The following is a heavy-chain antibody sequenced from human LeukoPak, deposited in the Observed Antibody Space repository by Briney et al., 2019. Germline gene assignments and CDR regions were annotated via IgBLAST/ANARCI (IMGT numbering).Heavy chain of an antibody. CDR3: TAATGWSSSMM. CDR1: GYTLTELS. CDR2: FDFEEGKI. Sequence: GASVKVSCKVSGYTLTELSMRWVRQVPGKGLEWMGGFDFEEGKIIYAQKFQGRVTMTEDTSTDTAYMELSSLTSEDTAVYYCTAATGWSSSMMWGQGTAVTVSS. V-gene: IGHV1-24*01. J-gene: IGHJ4*02. D-gene: IGHD6-13*01.